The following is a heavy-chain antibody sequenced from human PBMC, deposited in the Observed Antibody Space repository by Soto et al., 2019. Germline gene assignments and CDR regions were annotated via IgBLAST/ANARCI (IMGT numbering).Heavy chain of an antibody. Sequence: PSETLSLTCTVSGGSISSYYWSWIRQPPGKGLEWIGYIYYSGSTNYNPSLKSRVTISVDTSKNQFSLKLSSVTAADTAVYYCARDRGGYDSFYAFDIWGQGTMVTVPS. J-gene: IGHJ3*02. CDR3: ARDRGGYDSFYAFDI. CDR2: IYYSGST. CDR1: GGSISSYY. V-gene: IGHV4-59*01. D-gene: IGHD5-12*01.